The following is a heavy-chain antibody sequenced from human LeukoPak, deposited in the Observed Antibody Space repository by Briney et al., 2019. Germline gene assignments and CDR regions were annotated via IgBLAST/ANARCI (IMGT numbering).Heavy chain of an antibody. D-gene: IGHD6-13*01. J-gene: IGHJ4*02. CDR2: INPNSGGT. CDR1: GYTFTDQW. CDR3: ARAHSSLRLYHFDY. V-gene: IGHV1-2*07. Sequence: ASVKVSCKASGYTFTDQWIHWVRQAPGQGLEWLGWINPNSGGTNYAHKFEGRIAMTTDTSINTGYMEMTRLTSDDTAVYYCARAHSSLRLYHFDYWGQGTLVTVSS.